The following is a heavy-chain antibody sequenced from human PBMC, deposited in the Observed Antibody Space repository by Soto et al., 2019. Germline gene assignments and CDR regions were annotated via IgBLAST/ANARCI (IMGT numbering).Heavy chain of an antibody. D-gene: IGHD6-13*01. J-gene: IGHJ4*02. CDR3: APSRGPSRIAAAPHGRDYFDY. CDR1: AGSISSGGYY. CDR2: IYYSGST. Sequence: SETLSLTCTGSAGSISSGGYYCRCLRQHPGKILEWIGYIYYSGSTYHNPSLKSLVTRSVDTSNNQFSLKLSSVTAADTAVYYCAPSRGPSRIAAAPHGRDYFDYWGQGTLVTVCS. V-gene: IGHV4-31*01.